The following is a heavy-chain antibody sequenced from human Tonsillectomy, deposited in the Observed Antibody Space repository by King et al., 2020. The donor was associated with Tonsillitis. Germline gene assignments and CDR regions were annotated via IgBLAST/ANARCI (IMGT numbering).Heavy chain of an antibody. J-gene: IGHJ4*02. CDR3: ARDLPGSTWYPVEN. V-gene: IGHV1-2*02. CDR2: INPNSGVT. Sequence: QLVQSGAEVKKPGAPVKVSCKASGYTFSDYYMHWVRQAPGQGLEWMGWINPNSGVTNYPQKFQGRVTLTRDTSVSTAYMELSRLRSDDTAVYYCARDLPGSTWYPVENWGQGTLVTVSS. D-gene: IGHD6-13*01. CDR1: GYTFSDYY.